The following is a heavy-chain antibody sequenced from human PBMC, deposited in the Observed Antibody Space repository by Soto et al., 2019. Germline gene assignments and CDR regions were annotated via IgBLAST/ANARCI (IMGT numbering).Heavy chain of an antibody. CDR1: GGSISSSSYY. Sequence: QLQLQESGPGLVKPSETLSLTCTVSGGSISSSSYYWGWIRQPPGKGLEWIGSIYYSGSTYYNPSLKSRVTISVDTSKNQFSLKLSSVTAADTAVYYCAREDSSGYYWALGWYFDLWGRGTLVTVSS. V-gene: IGHV4-39*02. D-gene: IGHD3-22*01. J-gene: IGHJ2*01. CDR3: AREDSSGYYWALGWYFDL. CDR2: IYYSGST.